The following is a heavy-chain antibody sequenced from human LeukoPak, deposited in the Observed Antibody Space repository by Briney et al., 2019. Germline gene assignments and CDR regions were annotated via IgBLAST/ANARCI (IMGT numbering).Heavy chain of an antibody. CDR3: ARRAWGSYNFDY. CDR2: IYPGDSDT. CDR1: GYSFTSYW. J-gene: IGHJ4*02. D-gene: IGHD1-26*01. Sequence: ASVKISCKGSGYSFTSYWIGWVRQLPGKGLEWMGIIYPGDSDTRYSPSFQGQVTISADKSISTAYLQWSSLRASDTAMYYCARRAWGSYNFDYWGQGTLVTVSS. V-gene: IGHV5-51*01.